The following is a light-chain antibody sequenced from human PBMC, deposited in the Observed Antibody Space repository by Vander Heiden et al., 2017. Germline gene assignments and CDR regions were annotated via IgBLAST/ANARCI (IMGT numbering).Light chain of an antibody. J-gene: IGKJ1*01. Sequence: EIVLTQSPGPLSLSPGERATLSCRASQSVSSSYLAWYQKKPGQAPRLLIYGASSRATGIPDRFSGSGSGTDFTLTISRLEPEDFAVYYCQQYGSSPPWTFGQGTKVEIK. CDR3: QQYGSSPPWT. CDR2: GAS. V-gene: IGKV3-20*01. CDR1: QSVSSSY.